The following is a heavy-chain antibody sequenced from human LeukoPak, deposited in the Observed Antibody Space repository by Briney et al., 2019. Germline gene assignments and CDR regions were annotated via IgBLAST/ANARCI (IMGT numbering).Heavy chain of an antibody. CDR3: ARPRRRGLDAFDV. CDR2: IYYSGNT. CDR1: GGSISSGDYY. Sequence: SETLSLTCTVSGGSISSGDYYWSWIRQPPGKGLEWIGYIYYSGNTYYNPSLESRVTISLDTSKNQFSLKLSSVTAADTAVYYCARPRRRGLDAFDVWGQGTMVTVSS. V-gene: IGHV4-30-4*01. J-gene: IGHJ3*01. D-gene: IGHD6-6*01.